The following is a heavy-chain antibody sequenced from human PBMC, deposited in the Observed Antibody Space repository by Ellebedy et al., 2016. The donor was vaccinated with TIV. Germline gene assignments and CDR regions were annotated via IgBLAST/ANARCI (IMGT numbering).Heavy chain of an antibody. CDR1: RGSTSSSNYY. CDR3: TRHFGVLEGTEFDY. Sequence: MPSDTLSLTCTLSRGSTSSSNYYWGWNRPPPGKGLAWLGSTYRSGSTYYNPSLKSRVTISVDTSKNQLSLKVSSVTAADTAVYYCTRHFGVLEGTEFDYWGQGTLVTVSS. J-gene: IGHJ4*02. D-gene: IGHD1-1*01. V-gene: IGHV4-39*01. CDR2: TYRSGST.